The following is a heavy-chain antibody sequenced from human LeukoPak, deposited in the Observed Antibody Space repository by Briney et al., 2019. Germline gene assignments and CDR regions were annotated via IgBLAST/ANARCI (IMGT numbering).Heavy chain of an antibody. D-gene: IGHD3-10*01. CDR3: ARGFLYGSGYYFDY. CDR1: GFTFDDYA. J-gene: IGHJ4*02. Sequence: PGGSLRLSCAASGFTFDDYAMHWVRQAPGKGLEWVSGISWNSGSIGYADSVKGRFTISRDNAKNSLYLQMNSLRAEDTALYYCARGFLYGSGYYFDYWGQGALVTVSS. CDR2: ISWNSGSI. V-gene: IGHV3-9*01.